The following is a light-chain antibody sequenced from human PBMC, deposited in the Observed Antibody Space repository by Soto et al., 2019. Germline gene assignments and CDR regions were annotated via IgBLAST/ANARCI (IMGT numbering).Light chain of an antibody. CDR1: SGHSDYA. V-gene: IGLV4-69*01. Sequence: QLVLTQSPSASASPGASVTLTCTLSSGHSDYAIAWHQKQPEKGPRYFMKVTSDGSHTKGDGIPDRFSGSSSGADRYLTISSLRSDDEADYYCQAWGTGGVFGGGTKLTVL. CDR2: VTSDGSH. J-gene: IGLJ3*02. CDR3: QAWGTGGV.